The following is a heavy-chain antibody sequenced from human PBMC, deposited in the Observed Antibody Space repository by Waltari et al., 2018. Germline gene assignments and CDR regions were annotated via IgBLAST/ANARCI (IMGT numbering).Heavy chain of an antibody. CDR1: GFTFSSYA. V-gene: IGHV3-23*03. D-gene: IGHD1-26*01. CDR2: IYSGGST. Sequence: EVQLLESGGGLVQPGGSLRLSCAASGFTFSSYAMSWVRQAPGKGLEWVSVIYSGGSTYYADSVKGRFTISRDNSKNTLYLQRNSLRAEDTAVYYCAKVERGGSYYSWGQGTLVTVSS. J-gene: IGHJ4*02. CDR3: AKVERGGSYYS.